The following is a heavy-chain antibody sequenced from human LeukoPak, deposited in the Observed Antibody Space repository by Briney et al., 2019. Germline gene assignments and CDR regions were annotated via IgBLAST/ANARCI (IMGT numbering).Heavy chain of an antibody. D-gene: IGHD3-16*02. J-gene: IGHJ4*02. CDR1: GFTFSSYE. CDR2: ISSSGSTI. V-gene: IGHV3-48*03. Sequence: GGSLRLPCAASGFTFSSYEMNWVRQAPGKGLEWVSYISSSGSTIYHADSVKGRFTISRDNAKNSLYLQMNSLRAEDTAVYHCAGGVIVRDYWGQGTLVTVSS. CDR3: AGGVIVRDY.